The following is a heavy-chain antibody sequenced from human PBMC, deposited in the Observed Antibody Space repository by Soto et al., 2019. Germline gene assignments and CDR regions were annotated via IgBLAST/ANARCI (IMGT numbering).Heavy chain of an antibody. CDR1: GFTFSNHD. V-gene: IGHV3-13*01. Sequence: EVHLVESGGGLEQPGGSLRLSCAASGFTFSNHDMHWVRQAPGKGLEWVSGLDSRGYTNYAASVKGRFSISGDSCKKSFHLQINNLRAEDTALYFCATERIGSDYFDNWGQGTLVTVSS. CDR3: ATERIGSDYFDN. D-gene: IGHD2-2*03. CDR2: LDSRGYT. J-gene: IGHJ4*02.